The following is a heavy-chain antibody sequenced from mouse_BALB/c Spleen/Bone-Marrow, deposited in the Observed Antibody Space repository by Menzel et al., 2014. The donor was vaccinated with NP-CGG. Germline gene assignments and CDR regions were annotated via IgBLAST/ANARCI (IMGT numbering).Heavy chain of an antibody. CDR2: INPSTGYT. CDR1: GYNFISYW. CDR3: ARNYDYDGGYCAMDY. V-gene: IGHV1-7*01. D-gene: IGHD2-4*01. J-gene: IGHJ4*01. Sequence: QVQLQQSGAELAKPGASVKMSCKASGYNFISYWMHWVKQSPGQGLEWIGYINPSTGYTEYNQKFKDKATLTADKSSSKAYMQLSSLTSEDSAVYYCARNYDYDGGYCAMDYWGQGTSVTVSS.